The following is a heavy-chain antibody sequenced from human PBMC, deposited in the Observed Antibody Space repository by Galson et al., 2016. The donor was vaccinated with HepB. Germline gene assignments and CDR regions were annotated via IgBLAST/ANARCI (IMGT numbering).Heavy chain of an antibody. J-gene: IGHJ5*02. V-gene: IGHV3-33*01. CDR1: GFTFSRSG. CDR3: ARAPHACGWAAYYFDA. D-gene: IGHD6-19*01. Sequence: SLRLSCAVSGFTFSRSGMHWVRQAPGKGLEWVAVIWSDGSDRYYADSVQGRFTISRDNSKNTLFLQMNSLRAEDTAVYFCARAPHACGWAAYYFDAWGQGTLVTVSS. CDR2: IWSDGSDR.